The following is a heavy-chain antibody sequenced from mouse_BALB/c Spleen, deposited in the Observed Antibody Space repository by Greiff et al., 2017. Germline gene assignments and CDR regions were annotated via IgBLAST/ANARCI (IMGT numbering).Heavy chain of an antibody. J-gene: IGHJ4*01. Sequence: EVKLMESGGGLVQPGGSLKLSCAASGFTFSSYGMSWVRQTPDKRLEWVATISSGGSYTYYPDSVKGRFTISRDNAKNTLYLQMSSLKSEDTAMYYCARQGNHYYAMDYWGQGTSVTVSS. D-gene: IGHD2-1*01. CDR3: ARQGNHYYAMDY. CDR1: GFTFSSYG. V-gene: IGHV5-6*03. CDR2: ISSGGSYT.